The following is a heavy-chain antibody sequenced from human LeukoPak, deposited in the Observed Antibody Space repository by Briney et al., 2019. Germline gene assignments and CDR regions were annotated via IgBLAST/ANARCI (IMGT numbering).Heavy chain of an antibody. CDR1: GFTFDDYA. Sequence: GGSLRLSCAASGFTFDDYAMHWVRQAPGKGLEWVSGISWNSGSIGYADSVKGRFTISRDNAKNSLYLQMNSLRAEDTALYYCAKDTYYYGSGMDYWGQGTLVTVSS. D-gene: IGHD3-10*01. CDR3: AKDTYYYGSGMDY. V-gene: IGHV3-9*01. CDR2: ISWNSGSI. J-gene: IGHJ4*02.